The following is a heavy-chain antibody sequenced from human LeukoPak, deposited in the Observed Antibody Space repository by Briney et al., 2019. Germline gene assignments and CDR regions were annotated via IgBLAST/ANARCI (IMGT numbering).Heavy chain of an antibody. CDR1: GYTLTHYG. D-gene: IGHD6-19*01. J-gene: IGHJ4*02. Sequence: ASVKVSCKASGYTLTHYGISWVRQAPGQGLEWTAWISPYSRNTNHAEKLQGRVTMTTDTSTSTAYMELMNLRSDDTAVYYCARDLSSGGWLFDYWGQGTLVTVSS. CDR3: ARDLSSGGWLFDY. CDR2: ISPYSRNT. V-gene: IGHV1-18*01.